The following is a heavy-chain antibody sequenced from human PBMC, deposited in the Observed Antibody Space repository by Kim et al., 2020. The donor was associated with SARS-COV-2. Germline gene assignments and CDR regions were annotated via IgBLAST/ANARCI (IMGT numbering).Heavy chain of an antibody. D-gene: IGHD3-22*01. CDR1: GFSFSTYG. V-gene: IGHV3-30*18. CDR3: AKLGNFMIGDWFDP. CDR2: ITHDEYNK. Sequence: GGSLRLSCAASGFSFSTYGMHWVRQAPGKGLEWVAVITHDEYNKNYADSVKGRFTISRDNSKNTLYLQMNSLRAEDTAIYYCAKLGNFMIGDWFDPWSQGTLVTVSS. J-gene: IGHJ5*02.